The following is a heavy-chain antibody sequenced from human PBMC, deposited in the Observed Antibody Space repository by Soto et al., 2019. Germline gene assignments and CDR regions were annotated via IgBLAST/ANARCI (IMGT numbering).Heavy chain of an antibody. CDR2: ISYDGSNK. D-gene: IGHD2-2*01. CDR3: AREGEYCSSTSCYLLFDY. V-gene: IGHV3-30-3*01. J-gene: IGHJ4*02. CDR1: GFTFSSYA. Sequence: PGGSLRLSCAACGFTFSSYAMHWVRQAPGKGLEWVAVISYDGSNKYYADSVKGRFTISRDNSKNTLYLQMNSLRAEDTAVYYCAREGEYCSSTSCYLLFDYWGQGTLVTVSS.